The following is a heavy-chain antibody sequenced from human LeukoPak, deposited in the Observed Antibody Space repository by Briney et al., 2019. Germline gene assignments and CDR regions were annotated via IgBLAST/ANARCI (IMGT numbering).Heavy chain of an antibody. V-gene: IGHV3-73*01. Sequence: PGGSLRLSCAASGFTFSGSAMDWVRQASGKGLEWIGRVRSKANTYATAYAASVKGRFTISRDDSKNTAYLQMNSLKTEDTAVYYCTSSVVGYAFDIWGQGTMVTVSS. CDR2: VRSKANTYAT. CDR1: GFTFSGSA. J-gene: IGHJ3*02. CDR3: TSSVVGYAFDI. D-gene: IGHD1-26*01.